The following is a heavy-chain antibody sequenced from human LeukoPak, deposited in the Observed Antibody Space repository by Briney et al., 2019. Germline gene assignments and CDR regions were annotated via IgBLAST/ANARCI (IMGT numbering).Heavy chain of an antibody. Sequence: GGSLRLSCAASGFTFSSYNMNWVRQAPGKGLEWVSSISVGSGSYIYYADSVKGRFTISRDNSKNTLYLQMNSLRAEDTAVYYCAAHGANGAYWGQGTLVTVSS. J-gene: IGHJ4*02. V-gene: IGHV3-21*04. CDR3: AAHGANGAY. CDR1: GFTFSSYN. D-gene: IGHD4-17*01. CDR2: ISVGSGSYI.